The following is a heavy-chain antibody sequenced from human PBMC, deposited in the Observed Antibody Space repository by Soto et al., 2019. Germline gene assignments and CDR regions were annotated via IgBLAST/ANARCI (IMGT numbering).Heavy chain of an antibody. CDR2: IIPIFGTA. J-gene: IGHJ6*02. V-gene: IGHV1-69*13. Sequence: SVKVSCKASGGTFSSYAISWVRQAPGQGLEWMGGIIPIFGTANYAQKFQGRVTITADESTSTAYMELSSVTAADTAVYYCAREINDYGDADDYSYYGMDVWGQGTTVTVSS. CDR1: GGTFSSYA. CDR3: AREINDYGDADDYSYYGMDV. D-gene: IGHD4-17*01.